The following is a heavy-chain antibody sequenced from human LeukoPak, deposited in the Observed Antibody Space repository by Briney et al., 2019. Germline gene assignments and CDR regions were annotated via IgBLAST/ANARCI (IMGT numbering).Heavy chain of an antibody. Sequence: SETLSLTCTVSGGSISSYYWSWIRQPPGKGLEWIGYIYYSGSTNYNPSLKSRVTISVDTSKNQFSLKLSSVTAADTAVYYCARDLKFSRDALDIWGQGTMVTVSS. CDR2: IYYSGST. J-gene: IGHJ3*02. CDR1: GGSISSYY. CDR3: ARDLKFSRDALDI. D-gene: IGHD3-9*01. V-gene: IGHV4-59*01.